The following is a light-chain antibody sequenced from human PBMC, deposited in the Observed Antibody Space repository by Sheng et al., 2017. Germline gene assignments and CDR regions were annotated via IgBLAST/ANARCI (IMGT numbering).Light chain of an antibody. CDR2: EVT. V-gene: IGLV2-14*01. CDR1: GSDIGAYNY. J-gene: IGLJ1*01. Sequence: QSALTQPASVSGSPGQSITISCTGTGSDIGAYNYVSWYQQRPGRAPKLLIFEVTNRPSGISPRFSGSKSDNTASLTISGLQAEDEGDYYCSSYTTTNALHVFGTGTKVTVL. CDR3: SSYTTTNALHV.